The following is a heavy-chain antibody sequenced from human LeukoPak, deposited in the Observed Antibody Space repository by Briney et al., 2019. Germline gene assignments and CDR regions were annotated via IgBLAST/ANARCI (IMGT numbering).Heavy chain of an antibody. Sequence: PGVPLRLSCAASGFTFSSHAMSWAPHAPGRALECVTGISGSGAGTYYADSVKGRFTISRDNSKNTLNLQMNSLRAEDTATYYCAKEGYQTGTTSKGYYDYWGQGTLVTVSS. CDR2: ISGSGAGT. V-gene: IGHV3-23*01. J-gene: IGHJ4*02. D-gene: IGHD1-7*01. CDR3: AKEGYQTGTTSKGYYDY. CDR1: GFTFSSHA.